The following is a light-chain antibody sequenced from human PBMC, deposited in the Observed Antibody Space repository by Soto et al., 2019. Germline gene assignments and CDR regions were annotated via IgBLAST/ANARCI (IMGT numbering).Light chain of an antibody. CDR1: SSDIGGYDY. V-gene: IGLV2-14*01. J-gene: IGLJ1*01. Sequence: QSALTQPASASGSPGQTITISCTGTSSDIGGYDYVSWYQQSPGKAPKLMIYEVRYRPSGVSNRFSGSTSANTASLTISGLQAEDEADYYCCSYKRTSNDYFYGSGTKVTVL. CDR2: EVR. CDR3: CSYKRTSNDYF.